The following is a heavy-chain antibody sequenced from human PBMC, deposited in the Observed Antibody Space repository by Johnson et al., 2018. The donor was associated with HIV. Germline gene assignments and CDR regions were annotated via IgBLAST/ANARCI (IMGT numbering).Heavy chain of an antibody. CDR1: GFTFDDYG. D-gene: IGHD3-16*01. CDR3: ARGGWGDAFDI. Sequence: MQLVESGGGVVRPGGSLRLSCVASGFTFDDYGMSWVRQAPGKGLEWVSGINWNGGSTIYYADSVKGRFTISRDNAKNSLYLQMNSLRAEDTAVYYCARGGWGDAFDIWGQGTMVTVSS. CDR2: INWNGGSTI. V-gene: IGHV3-20*04. J-gene: IGHJ3*02.